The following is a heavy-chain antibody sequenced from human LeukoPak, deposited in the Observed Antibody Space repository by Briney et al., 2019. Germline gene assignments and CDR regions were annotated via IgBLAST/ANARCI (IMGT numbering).Heavy chain of an antibody. D-gene: IGHD2-15*01. Sequence: LPGGSLRLSCAASGFTFSSYDMHWVRQATGKGLEWDSAIGTAGDTYYPGSVKGRFTISRENAKNSLYLQMNSLRAGDTAVYYCARVASGYCSGGSCYSFTRYWYFDLWGRGTLVTVSS. CDR2: IGTAGDT. V-gene: IGHV3-13*01. CDR3: ARVASGYCSGGSCYSFTRYWYFDL. J-gene: IGHJ2*01. CDR1: GFTFSSYD.